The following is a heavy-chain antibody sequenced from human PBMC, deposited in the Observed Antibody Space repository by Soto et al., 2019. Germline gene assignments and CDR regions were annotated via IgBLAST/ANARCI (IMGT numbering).Heavy chain of an antibody. Sequence: PSETLSLTCTVSGGSISSSSYYWGWIRQPPGKGLAWIGSIYYSGSTYYNPSLKSRVTISVDTSKNQFSLKLSSVTAADTAVYYCARHGIAAAGNNWFDPWGQGTLVTAP. J-gene: IGHJ5*02. D-gene: IGHD6-13*01. CDR1: GGSISSSSYY. CDR2: IYYSGST. CDR3: ARHGIAAAGNNWFDP. V-gene: IGHV4-39*01.